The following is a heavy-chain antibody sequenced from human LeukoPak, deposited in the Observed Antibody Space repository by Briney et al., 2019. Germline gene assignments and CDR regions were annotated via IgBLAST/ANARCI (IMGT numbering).Heavy chain of an antibody. J-gene: IGHJ4*02. D-gene: IGHD1-26*01. CDR1: GGSISSYY. CDR2: IYTSGST. CDR3: AAAEWEYFYFDS. Sequence: SETLSLTCTVSGGSISSYYWSWIRQPAGKGLEWIGRIYTSGSTNYNPSLKSRVTMSVDTSKNQFSLKLSAVTAADTAVYFCAAAEWEYFYFDSWGQGTLVAVSS. V-gene: IGHV4-4*07.